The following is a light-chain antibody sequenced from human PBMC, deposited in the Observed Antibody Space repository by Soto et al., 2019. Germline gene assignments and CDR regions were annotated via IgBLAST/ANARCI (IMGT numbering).Light chain of an antibody. CDR1: QSIRSTY. J-gene: IGKJ1*01. CDR3: HHYDRSRGT. V-gene: IGKV3-20*01. Sequence: EIVLTQSAGTLSLSRGERATLSCRASQSIRSTYLGWYQQKPGQAPRLIMYGAFSRATGVPDRFSGSGSGTDLPLTISRLEPADVAVYFCHHYDRSRGTLCQGAKVDI. CDR2: GAF.